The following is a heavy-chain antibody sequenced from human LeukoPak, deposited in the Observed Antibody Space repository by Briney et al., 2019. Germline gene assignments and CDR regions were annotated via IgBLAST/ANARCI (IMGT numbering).Heavy chain of an antibody. J-gene: IGHJ4*02. V-gene: IGHV3-7*01. CDR3: ARAATTALDY. CDR1: GFTLSNYW. CDR2: IKEDGSEQ. D-gene: IGHD4-17*01. Sequence: GGSLRLSCAASGFTLSNYWMTWVRQAPGKGLEWVANIKEDGSEQKYVDSLKGRFTISRDNTKNSLYLRMNSLRAEDTAVYFCARAATTALDYWGQGALVTVSS.